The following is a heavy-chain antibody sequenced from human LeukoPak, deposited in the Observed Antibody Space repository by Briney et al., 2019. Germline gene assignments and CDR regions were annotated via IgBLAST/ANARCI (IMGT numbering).Heavy chain of an antibody. V-gene: IGHV3-64*01. CDR2: ISSNGGST. CDR3: ARDRFWSGYYYFDY. D-gene: IGHD3-3*01. CDR1: GFTFSSYA. Sequence: PGGSLRLSCAASGFTFSSYAMHWARQAPGKGLEYVSAISSNGGSTYYANSVKGRFTISRDNSKNTLYLQMGSLRAEDMAVYYCARDRFWSGYYYFDYWGQGTLVTVSS. J-gene: IGHJ4*02.